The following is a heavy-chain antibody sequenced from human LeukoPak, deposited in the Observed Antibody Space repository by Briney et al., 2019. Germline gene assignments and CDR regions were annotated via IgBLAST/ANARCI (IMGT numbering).Heavy chain of an antibody. CDR2: INPNRGGK. CDR3: AREGIKTPQYYYYYGMDV. V-gene: IGHV1-2*02. J-gene: IGHJ6*02. Sequence: ASVTVSCKASGYTFTGYYMHGVRQAPGQGAEGMGWINPNRGGKNYAQKFQGRVTITRDTSISTAYMELSRLRSDDTAVYYCAREGIKTPQYYYYYGMDVWGQGTTVTVSS. CDR1: GYTFTGYY.